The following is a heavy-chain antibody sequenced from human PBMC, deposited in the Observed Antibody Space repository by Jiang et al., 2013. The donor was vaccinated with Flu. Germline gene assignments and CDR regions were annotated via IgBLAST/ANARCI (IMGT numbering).Heavy chain of an antibody. V-gene: IGHV1-46*01. CDR3: ARDVRRRDSSGYYGAFDX. D-gene: IGHD3-22*01. CDR1: GYTFTSYY. J-gene: IGHJ3*02. Sequence: GAEVKKPGASVKVSCKASGYTFTSYYMHWVRQAPGQGLEWMGIINPSGGSTSYAQKFQGRVTMTRDTSTSTVYMELSSLRSEDTAVYYCARDVRRRDSSGYYGAFDXWGQGTMVTVS. CDR2: INPSGGST.